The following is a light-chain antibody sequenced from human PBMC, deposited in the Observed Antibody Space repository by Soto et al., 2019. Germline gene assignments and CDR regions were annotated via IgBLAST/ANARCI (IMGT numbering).Light chain of an antibody. CDR1: QSVSSSF. V-gene: IGKV3-20*01. Sequence: EIVLTQSPGTLSLSPGERATLSCRASQSVSSSFLAWYQQKPGQAPRLFIYGASSRATGIPDRFSGSGSGTGFTLTISRLEPEDFAVYYCQQHGSSPPITFGQGTQLEIK. CDR2: GAS. CDR3: QQHGSSPPIT. J-gene: IGKJ5*01.